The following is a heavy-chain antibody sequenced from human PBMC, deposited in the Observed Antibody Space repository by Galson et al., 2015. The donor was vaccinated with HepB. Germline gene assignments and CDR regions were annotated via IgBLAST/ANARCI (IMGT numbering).Heavy chain of an antibody. J-gene: IGHJ4*02. CDR2: ISGYGDRP. CDR1: GFTFSNYL. CDR3: VKDLDDSSGAYYFDH. Sequence: SLRLSCAASGFTFSNYLMSWVRQAPGRRLEWVSGISGYGDRPFYAASVKGRFTISRDNSKNTMFLQMNSLRAVDTAVYYCVKDLDDSSGAYYFDHWGQGTLVTVSS. D-gene: IGHD3-22*01. V-gene: IGHV3-23*01.